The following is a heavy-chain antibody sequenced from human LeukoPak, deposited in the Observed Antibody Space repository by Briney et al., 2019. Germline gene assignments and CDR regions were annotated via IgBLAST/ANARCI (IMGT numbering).Heavy chain of an antibody. D-gene: IGHD6-19*01. CDR1: GFTFSSYA. CDR3: AIRPNSSGWLC. V-gene: IGHV3-53*01. J-gene: IGHJ4*02. CDR2: IYSGGST. Sequence: PGGSLRLSCAASGFTFSSYAMHWVRQAPGKGLEWVSVIYSGGSTYYADSVKGRFTISRDNSKNTLYLQMNSLRAEDTAVYYCAIRPNSSGWLCWGQGTLVTVSS.